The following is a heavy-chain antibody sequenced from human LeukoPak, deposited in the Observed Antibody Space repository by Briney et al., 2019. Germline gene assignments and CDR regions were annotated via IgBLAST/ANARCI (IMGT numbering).Heavy chain of an antibody. CDR2: IYYSGST. V-gene: IGHV4-59*08. Sequence: PSETLSLTCTVSGGSISSYYWRWIRQPPGKGLEWIGYIYYSGSTNYNPSLKSRVTISVDTSKNQFSLKLSSVTAADTAVYYCARLSFFGSGIYFDYWGQGTLVTVSS. CDR1: GGSISSYY. CDR3: ARLSFFGSGIYFDY. D-gene: IGHD3-10*01. J-gene: IGHJ4*02.